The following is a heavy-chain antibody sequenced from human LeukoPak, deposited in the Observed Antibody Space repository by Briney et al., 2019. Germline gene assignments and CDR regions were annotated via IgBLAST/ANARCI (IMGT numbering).Heavy chain of an antibody. Sequence: SETLSLTCTVSGGSISSYYWSWIRQPPGKGLEWIGYIYYSGRTNYNPSLKSRVTISVDTSKTQFSLKLSSVTAADTAVYYCARDSSGYYYGILDYWGQGTLVTVSS. CDR2: IYYSGRT. CDR1: GGSISSYY. V-gene: IGHV4-59*01. D-gene: IGHD3-22*01. CDR3: ARDSSGYYYGILDY. J-gene: IGHJ4*02.